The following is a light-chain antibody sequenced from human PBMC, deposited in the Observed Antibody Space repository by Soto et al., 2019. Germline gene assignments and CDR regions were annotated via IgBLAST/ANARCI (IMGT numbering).Light chain of an antibody. J-gene: IGKJ1*01. CDR1: QSVGSY. CDR2: DAS. V-gene: IGKV3-11*01. CDR3: QQRSNWPVT. Sequence: EIVLTQSPATLSLSPGERATLSCRASQSVGSYLAWYQQKPGQTPRLLIYDASNRATDIPAKFSGSGSGTDFTLTISSLEPEDCAVYYCQQRSNWPVTFGQGTRVEIK.